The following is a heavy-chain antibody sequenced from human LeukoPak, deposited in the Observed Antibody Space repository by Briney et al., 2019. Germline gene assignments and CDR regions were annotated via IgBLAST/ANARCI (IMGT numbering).Heavy chain of an antibody. Sequence: GGSLRLSCAASGSTFSSSWMSWVCQAPGKGLEWVANINHDGGEIFYVDSVKGQFTISRDNAKNSLYLQMNSLRGEDTAVYHCVRDNWNDVYWGQGTLVTVSS. D-gene: IGHD1-20*01. CDR3: VRDNWNDVY. CDR1: GSTFSSSW. V-gene: IGHV3-7*01. CDR2: INHDGGEI. J-gene: IGHJ4*02.